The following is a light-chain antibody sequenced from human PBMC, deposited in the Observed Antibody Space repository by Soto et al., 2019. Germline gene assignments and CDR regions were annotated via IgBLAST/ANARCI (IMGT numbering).Light chain of an antibody. V-gene: IGLV2-14*01. CDR1: SSDVGGYNY. CDR2: EVS. Sequence: QSALTQPASVSGSPGQSITISCTGTSSDVGGYNYVSWYQQHPDKAPKLMIYEVSNRPSGVSNRFSGSKSGNTASLTISGPQAEDEADYYCSSYTSSSTPVFGGGTKLTVL. CDR3: SSYTSSSTPV. J-gene: IGLJ2*01.